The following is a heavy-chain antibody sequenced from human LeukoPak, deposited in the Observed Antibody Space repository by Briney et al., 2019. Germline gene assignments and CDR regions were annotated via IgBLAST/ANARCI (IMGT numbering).Heavy chain of an antibody. J-gene: IGHJ4*02. CDR2: IYPGDSDT. D-gene: IGHD3-22*01. Sequence: GESLKISCKGSGYSFTNYWIGWVRQMPGKGLEWMGIIYPGDSDTRYSPSFQGQVTISADKSISTAYLQWSSLKASDTAIFYCASTYYYDGTGSYYFDYWGQGTLVTVSS. CDR1: GYSFTNYW. CDR3: ASTYYYDGTGSYYFDY. V-gene: IGHV5-51*01.